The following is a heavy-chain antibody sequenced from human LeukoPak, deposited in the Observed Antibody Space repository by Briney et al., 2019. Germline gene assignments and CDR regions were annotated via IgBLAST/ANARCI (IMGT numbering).Heavy chain of an antibody. D-gene: IGHD2-8*01. V-gene: IGHV4-59*01. Sequence: SETPSLTCSVSGDSINNYYWNWIRQPPGKELEWIAYTHYTGNTKSNPSLKSRVTTSVDTSKSQFSLKLSSVTAADTAVYYCAKWSSTLKAFDFWGQGILVIVSS. J-gene: IGHJ4*02. CDR3: AKWSSTLKAFDF. CDR1: GDSINNYY. CDR2: THYTGNT.